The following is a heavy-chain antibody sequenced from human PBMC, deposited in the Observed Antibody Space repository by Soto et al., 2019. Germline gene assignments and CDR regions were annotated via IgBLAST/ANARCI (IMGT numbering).Heavy chain of an antibody. CDR3: AKVAYCSGGSCPYFDY. CDR1: GFTFSSYA. D-gene: IGHD2-15*01. Sequence: EVQLLESGGGLVQPGGSLRLSCAASGFTFSSYAMSWVRQAPGKGLEWVSAISGSGGSTYYADSVKGRFTISRDNSKNTLYLQMNRLRAEDTDVYYCAKVAYCSGGSCPYFDYLGQGTLVTVSS. J-gene: IGHJ4*02. CDR2: ISGSGGST. V-gene: IGHV3-23*01.